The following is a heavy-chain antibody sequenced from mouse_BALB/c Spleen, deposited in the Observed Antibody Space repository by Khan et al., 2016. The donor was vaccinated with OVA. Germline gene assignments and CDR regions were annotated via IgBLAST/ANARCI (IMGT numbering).Heavy chain of an antibody. J-gene: IGHJ4*01. CDR1: GYTFTSYS. Sequence: QVQLQQPGADLARPGASVKMSCKASGYTFTSYSMHWIKQRPGQGLEWIGNINPSNGYTNHNQKFRDKATLTADKSSSTAYMQLSSLTSEDSAVXYFATDFHYPGSRGALDYWGQGTSVTVSS. CDR2: INPSNGYT. V-gene: IGHV1-4*01. CDR3: ATDFHYPGSRGALDY. D-gene: IGHD1-1*01.